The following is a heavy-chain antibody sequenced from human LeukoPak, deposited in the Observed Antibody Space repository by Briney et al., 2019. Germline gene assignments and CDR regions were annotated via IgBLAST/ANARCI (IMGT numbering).Heavy chain of an antibody. J-gene: IGHJ3*02. Sequence: GGSLRLSCAASGFTFSSYAMHWVRQAPGKGLEWVAVISYDGSNKYYADSVKGRFTISRDNSKNTLYLQMNSLRAEDTAVYYXXXXXRVAGMSLPDIWGQGTMVTVSS. V-gene: IGHV3-30*04. CDR2: ISYDGSNK. CDR1: GFTFSSYA. D-gene: IGHD6-19*01. CDR3: XXXXRVAGMSLPDI.